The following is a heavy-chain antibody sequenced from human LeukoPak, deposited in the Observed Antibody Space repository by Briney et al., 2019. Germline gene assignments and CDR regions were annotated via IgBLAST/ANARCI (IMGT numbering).Heavy chain of an antibody. J-gene: IGHJ5*02. Sequence: GGSLRLSCEASGFTFSNYWMHWVRQAPGKGLVWVSRINSDGINTSYADSVKGRFTISRDNAKNTLNLQMNSLRAEDTAVYYCARDLGQYYDTSDNWFDPWGQGTLVTVSS. V-gene: IGHV3-74*01. CDR1: GFTFSNYW. CDR2: INSDGINT. D-gene: IGHD3-22*01. CDR3: ARDLGQYYDTSDNWFDP.